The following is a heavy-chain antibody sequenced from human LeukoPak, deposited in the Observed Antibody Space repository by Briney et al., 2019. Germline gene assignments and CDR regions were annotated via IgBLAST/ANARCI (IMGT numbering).Heavy chain of an antibody. Sequence: SETLSCNCTGCSFSSNAYNWMCLRQPPGKGLEWIGYMYYSGSPNYNPSLKSRVSISVDTSNNQLSLKLSSVTAADTAAYYYVTVEHMVRGVLEIWGQGTMVTVSS. J-gene: IGHJ3*02. CDR1: SFSSNAYN. V-gene: IGHV4-61*08. CDR3: VTVEHMVRGVLEI. D-gene: IGHD3-10*01. CDR2: MYYSGSP.